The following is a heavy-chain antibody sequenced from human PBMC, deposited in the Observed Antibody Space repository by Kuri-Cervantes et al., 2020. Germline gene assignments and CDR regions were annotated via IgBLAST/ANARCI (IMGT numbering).Heavy chain of an antibody. J-gene: IGHJ4*02. Sequence: GGSLRLSCAASGFTFRSYGMHWVRQAPGKGLEWVAVISSDGSNKYYADSVKGRFTISRDNSKNTLYLQMNSLRDEDTAVYYCTSGWSNPFDYWGQGTLVTVSS. V-gene: IGHV3-30*03. CDR2: ISSDGSNK. D-gene: IGHD6-19*01. CDR1: GFTFRSYG. CDR3: TSGWSNPFDY.